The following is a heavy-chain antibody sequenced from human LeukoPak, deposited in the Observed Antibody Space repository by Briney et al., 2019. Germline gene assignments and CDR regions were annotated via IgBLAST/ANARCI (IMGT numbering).Heavy chain of an antibody. CDR1: GFSFSTYA. V-gene: IGHV3-30*02. Sequence: PGGSLRLSCAASGFSFSTYAMSWVRQAPGKGLEWVAFIRFDGSNKYYADSVKGRFTISRDNSKNTLYLQMNSLRAEDTAVYYCAKEKSYYYDSSGYIPYYFDYWGQGTLVTVSS. J-gene: IGHJ4*02. CDR2: IRFDGSNK. D-gene: IGHD3-22*01. CDR3: AKEKSYYYDSSGYIPYYFDY.